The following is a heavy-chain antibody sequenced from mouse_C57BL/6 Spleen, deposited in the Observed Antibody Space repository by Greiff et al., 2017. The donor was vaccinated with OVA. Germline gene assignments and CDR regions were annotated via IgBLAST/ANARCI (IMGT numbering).Heavy chain of an antibody. CDR2: IWRDGGT. CDR1: GFSLTSYG. V-gene: IGHV2-6-1*01. CDR3: ARQGAGFFAY. Sequence: VKLMESGPGLVAPSQSLSISCTVSGFSLTSYGVHWVRQPPGQGLEWLVVIWRDGGTTSNSALISSLSIRKDNSKSQVFLKMNSLQTDDTAMDYCARQGAGFFAYWGQGTLVTVSA. J-gene: IGHJ3*01.